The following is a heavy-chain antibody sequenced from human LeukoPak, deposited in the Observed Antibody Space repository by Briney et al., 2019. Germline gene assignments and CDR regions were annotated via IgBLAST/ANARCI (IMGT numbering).Heavy chain of an antibody. J-gene: IGHJ3*02. V-gene: IGHV1-18*01. D-gene: IGHD2-2*01. Sequence: ASVKVSCKASGYTFTSYGISWVRQAPGQGLEWMGWISAYNGNTNYAQKLQGRVTMTTDTSTSTAYMELRSLRSDDTAVYYCARDLGPMTRVVPAAIRGPGSDAFDIWGQGTMVTVSS. CDR1: GYTFTSYG. CDR3: ARDLGPMTRVVPAAIRGPGSDAFDI. CDR2: ISAYNGNT.